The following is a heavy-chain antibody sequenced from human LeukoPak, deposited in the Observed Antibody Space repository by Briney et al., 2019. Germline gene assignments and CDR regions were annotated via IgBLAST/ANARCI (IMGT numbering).Heavy chain of an antibody. Sequence: GGSLRLSCAASGFTFSSYGMHGVRRAPGKGLEWVAVISYDGSNKYYADSVKGRFTISRDNSKNTLYLQMNSLRAEDTAVYYCAKAGGAASETYFDYWGQGTLVTVSS. V-gene: IGHV3-30*18. CDR2: ISYDGSNK. CDR1: GFTFSSYG. CDR3: AKAGGAASETYFDY. D-gene: IGHD6-13*01. J-gene: IGHJ4*02.